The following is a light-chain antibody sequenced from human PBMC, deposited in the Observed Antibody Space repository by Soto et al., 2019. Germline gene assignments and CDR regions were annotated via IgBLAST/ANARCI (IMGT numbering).Light chain of an antibody. CDR2: DVN. CDR3: SSYTSSTTRVV. Sequence: QSALTQPASVSGSPGQSITISCTGTSSDVGGYNYVSWYQQHPDKAPKLMIYDVNNRPSGVSNRFSGSKSGNTASLTISGLQAEDEADYYCSSYTSSTTRVVFGGGTKVTVL. CDR1: SSDVGGYNY. V-gene: IGLV2-14*01. J-gene: IGLJ2*01.